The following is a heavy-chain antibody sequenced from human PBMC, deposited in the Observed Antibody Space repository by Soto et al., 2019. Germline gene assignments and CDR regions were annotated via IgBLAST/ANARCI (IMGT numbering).Heavy chain of an antibody. J-gene: IGHJ1*01. CDR2: ISHSGVT. V-gene: IGHV4-34*01. Sequence: SETLSLTCAVYGGSFSGYHWTWIRQSPGKGLECIGEISHSGVTNYNPSFKSRVTMSIDTSKKQFSLYLSSVTAADTAVYYCASGCKTAFENSGYNYRFWGQGRPVTVSS. D-gene: IGHD3-22*01. CDR3: ASGCKTAFENSGYNYRF. CDR1: GGSFSGYH.